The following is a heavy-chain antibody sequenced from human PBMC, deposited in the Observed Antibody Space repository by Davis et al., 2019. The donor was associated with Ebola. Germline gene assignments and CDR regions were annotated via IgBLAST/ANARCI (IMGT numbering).Heavy chain of an antibody. J-gene: IGHJ4*02. V-gene: IGHV1-69*13. D-gene: IGHD3-9*01. CDR3: ARELLVTGYKCADY. Sequence: SVKVSCKASGGTFSSYAISWVRQAPGQGLEWMGGIIPIFGTANYAQKFQGRVTITADESTSIAYMELSSLRSEDTAVYYCARELLVTGYKCADYWGQGTLVTVSS. CDR1: GGTFSSYA. CDR2: IIPIFGTA.